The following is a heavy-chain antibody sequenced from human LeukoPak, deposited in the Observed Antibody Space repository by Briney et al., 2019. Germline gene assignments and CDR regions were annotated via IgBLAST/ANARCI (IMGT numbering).Heavy chain of an antibody. CDR2: ISSSSSTI. Sequence: GGSLRLSCAASGFTFSSYSMNWVRQAPGKGLEWVSYISSSSSTIYYADSVKGRFTISRDNSKNTLFLQMNSVRAEDTALYYCTKRGYNYEADYWGQGTLVTVSS. CDR3: TKRGYNYEADY. CDR1: GFTFSSYS. J-gene: IGHJ4*02. D-gene: IGHD5-18*01. V-gene: IGHV3-48*01.